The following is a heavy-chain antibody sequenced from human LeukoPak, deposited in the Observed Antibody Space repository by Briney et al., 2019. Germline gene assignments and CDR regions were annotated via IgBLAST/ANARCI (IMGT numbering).Heavy chain of an antibody. D-gene: IGHD3-3*01. CDR1: GGSISSYY. Sequence: PSETLSLTCTVSGGSISSYYWSWIRQPPGKGLEWIGYIYYSGSTNYNPSLKSRVTISVDTSKNQFSLKLSSVTAADTAVYYCARAYDFHAFDIWGQGTMVTVSS. CDR2: IYYSGST. CDR3: ARAYDFHAFDI. J-gene: IGHJ3*02. V-gene: IGHV4-59*01.